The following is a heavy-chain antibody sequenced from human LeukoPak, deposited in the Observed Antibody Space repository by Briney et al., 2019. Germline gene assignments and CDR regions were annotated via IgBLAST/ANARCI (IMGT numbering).Heavy chain of an antibody. V-gene: IGHV3-74*01. Sequence: PGGSLRLSCAASGFTFSSYWMSWVRQAPGKGLVWVSRINSDGSSTSYADSVKGRFTISRDNAKNTLYLQMNSLRAEDTAVYYCARDYSSSWYVTYYYGMDVWGQGTTVTVSS. J-gene: IGHJ6*02. D-gene: IGHD6-13*01. CDR1: GFTFSSYW. CDR3: ARDYSSSWYVTYYYGMDV. CDR2: INSDGSST.